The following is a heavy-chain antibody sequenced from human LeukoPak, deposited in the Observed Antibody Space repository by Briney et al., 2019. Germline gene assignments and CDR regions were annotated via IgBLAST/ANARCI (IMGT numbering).Heavy chain of an antibody. CDR3: ARLNRYYDILTGWDYYFDY. D-gene: IGHD3-9*01. J-gene: IGHJ4*02. CDR1: GGSISSGGYY. V-gene: IGHV4-31*03. Sequence: SETLSLICTVSGGSISSGGYYWSWIRQHPGKGLEWIGYIYYSGSTYYNPSLKSRVTISVDTSKNQFSLKLSSVTAADTAVYYCARLNRYYDILTGWDYYFDYWGQGTLVTVSS. CDR2: IYYSGST.